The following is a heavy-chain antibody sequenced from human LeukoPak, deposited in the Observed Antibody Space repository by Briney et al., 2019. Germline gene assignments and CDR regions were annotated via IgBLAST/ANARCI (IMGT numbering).Heavy chain of an antibody. V-gene: IGHV3-74*01. D-gene: IGHD6-19*01. J-gene: IGHJ6*03. Sequence: PGGSLRLSCAASGFTFSSYWMHWVRHAPGKGLVWVSRINSDGSSTSYADSVKGRFTISRDNVKDTLYLQMNSLRAEDTAVYYCARAGIAVAGFKDYYYYMDVWGKGTTVTVSS. CDR2: INSDGSST. CDR1: GFTFSSYW. CDR3: ARAGIAVAGFKDYYYYMDV.